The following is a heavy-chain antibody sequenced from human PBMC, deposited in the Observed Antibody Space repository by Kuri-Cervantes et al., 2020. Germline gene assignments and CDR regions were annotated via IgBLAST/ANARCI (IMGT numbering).Heavy chain of an antibody. CDR1: GFSLNTSGVD. J-gene: IGHJ4*02. CDR3: AHRRAANNPYYFNY. D-gene: IGHD1/OR15-1a*01. Sequence: SGPTLVKPTQTLTLTCTFSGFSLNTSGVDMGWIRQPPGKALEWLVLIYWYDDKRYSPSLKSRLTITKDTSKNQVVLTMTNMDPVDTATYYCAHRRAANNPYYFNYWGQGTLVTVSS. V-gene: IGHV2-5*01. CDR2: IYWYDDK.